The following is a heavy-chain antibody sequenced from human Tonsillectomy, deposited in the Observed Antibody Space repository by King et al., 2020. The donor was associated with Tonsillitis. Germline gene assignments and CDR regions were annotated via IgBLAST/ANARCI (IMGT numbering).Heavy chain of an antibody. Sequence: QLVQSGGGLVQPGGSLRLSCAASGFTFSSYGMSWVRQAPGKGLDWVSVIYSVGSSTYYADSVKGRFTISRDNSKNTLYLQMNSLRAEDTAVYYCARLSSSGWYPFDYWGQGTLVTVSS. CDR2: IYSVGSST. CDR1: GFTFSSYG. CDR3: ARLSSSGWYPFDY. J-gene: IGHJ4*02. V-gene: IGHV3-23*03. D-gene: IGHD6-19*01.